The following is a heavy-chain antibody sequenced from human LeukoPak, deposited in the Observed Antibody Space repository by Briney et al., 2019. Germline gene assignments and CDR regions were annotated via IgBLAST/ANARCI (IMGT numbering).Heavy chain of an antibody. V-gene: IGHV1-69*05. J-gene: IGHJ4*02. CDR2: IIPIFGTA. Sequence: SVKVSCKAYRGTFSSYAISWVRQAPGQGREWMGRIIPIFGTANYPQKFQGRVTITTDEYRRTAYTELTPLNSEDTAVYYWAIEGDGYYNDSSKAFDYWGQGIMVTVSS. CDR3: AIEGDGYYNDSSKAFDY. D-gene: IGHD3-22*01. CDR1: RGTFSSYA.